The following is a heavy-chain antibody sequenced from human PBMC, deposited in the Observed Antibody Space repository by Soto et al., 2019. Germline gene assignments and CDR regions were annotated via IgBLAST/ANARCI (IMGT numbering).Heavy chain of an antibody. CDR2: INHSGGT. CDR3: AYADSGLFRRYYFDS. Sequence: SDTPSLTCAAYGGSFSTSYCNWIRQTPGKGLEWIGEINHSGGTYYNPSLKSRVTISVDTSKSQFSMKLSSVTAADTAFYYCAYADSGLFRRYYFDSWGQGSLVTVSS. D-gene: IGHD1-1*01. CDR1: GGSFSTSY. J-gene: IGHJ4*02. V-gene: IGHV4-34*01.